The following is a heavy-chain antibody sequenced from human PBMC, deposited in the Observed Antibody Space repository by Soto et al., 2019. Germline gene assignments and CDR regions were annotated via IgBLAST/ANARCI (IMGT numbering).Heavy chain of an antibody. V-gene: IGHV1-69*13. D-gene: IGHD4-4*01. CDR3: ARVAPVDCSHYGWFDS. CDR2: IIPLLGTA. Sequence: SVKVSCKASGGTFISYGISWVRQAPGQGLEWMGGIIPLLGTANYAQKFQDRVTITADESTSTAHMELSSLRSEDTAVYYCARVAPVDCSHYGWFDSWGQGTLVTVSS. CDR1: GGTFISYG. J-gene: IGHJ5*01.